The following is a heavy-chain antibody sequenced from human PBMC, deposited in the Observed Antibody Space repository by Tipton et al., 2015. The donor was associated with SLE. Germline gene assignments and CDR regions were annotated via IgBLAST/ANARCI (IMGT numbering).Heavy chain of an antibody. Sequence: SLRLSCAASGFTFSSYGMHWVRQAPGKGLEWVAFIRYDGSNKYYADSVKGRFTISRDNSKNTLYLQMNSLRAEDTAVYYCAKDRSIAAREDAFDIWGQGTMVTVSS. CDR2: IRYDGSNK. D-gene: IGHD6-6*01. CDR3: AKDRSIAAREDAFDI. J-gene: IGHJ3*02. CDR1: GFTFSSYG. V-gene: IGHV3-30*02.